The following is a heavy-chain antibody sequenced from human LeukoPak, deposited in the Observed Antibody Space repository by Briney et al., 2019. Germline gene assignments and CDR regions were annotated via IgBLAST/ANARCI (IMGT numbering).Heavy chain of an antibody. CDR2: IWHDGSKE. J-gene: IGHJ4*02. V-gene: IGHV3-33*01. Sequence: RGSLRLSCAASGFTFTRCGFHWVRQAPGKGLEWVSVIWHDGSKEYYADSVKGRFTISRDNSKNMLYLQMNSLRVEDTAVYYCARDGCSTSSCYDFWGQGTLVTV. CDR1: GFTFTRCG. CDR3: ARDGCSTSSCYDF. D-gene: IGHD2-2*01.